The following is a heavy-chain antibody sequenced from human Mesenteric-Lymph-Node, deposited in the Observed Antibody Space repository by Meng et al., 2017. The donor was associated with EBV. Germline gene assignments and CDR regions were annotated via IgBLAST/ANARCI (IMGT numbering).Heavy chain of an antibody. CDR1: GGSFGDYY. V-gene: IGHV4-34*01. Sequence: QVQLYQWGAGLLQPSETLSLTCTVYGGSFGDYYLAWIRQSPGKGLEWIAEINHSGITNYNPSLRSRVTLSVDTSRNQISLELTSVTAADTAVYFCARGVIPHATYCSGGTCYGFDPWGQGTLVTVSS. CDR2: INHSGIT. CDR3: ARGVIPHATYCSGGTCYGFDP. D-gene: IGHD2-15*01. J-gene: IGHJ5*02.